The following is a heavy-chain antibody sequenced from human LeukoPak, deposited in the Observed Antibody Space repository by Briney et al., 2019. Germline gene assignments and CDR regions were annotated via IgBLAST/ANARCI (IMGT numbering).Heavy chain of an antibody. CDR3: ARRRRVAPDAFDI. D-gene: IGHD5-12*01. V-gene: IGHV4-59*06. J-gene: IGHJ3*02. CDR1: GGSISSYY. Sequence: SETLSLTCTVSGGSISSYYWSWIRQPPGKGLEWIGYIYYSGSTYYNPSLKSRVTISVDTSKNQFSLKLSSVTAADTAVYYCARRRRVAPDAFDIWGQGTMVTVSS. CDR2: IYYSGST.